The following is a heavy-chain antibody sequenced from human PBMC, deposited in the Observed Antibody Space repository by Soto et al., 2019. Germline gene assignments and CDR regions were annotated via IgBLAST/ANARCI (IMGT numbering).Heavy chain of an antibody. CDR2: IIPVFGST. Sequence: QVHLVQSGAEVRRPGSSVKVSCKASGDTFNSYGINWVRQAPGQGLEWMGGIIPVFGSTNYAPKFQGRVSFVADESKSTVNMGGTSLTSEDTAVYYCAEGRAYSSGWHGNYYYCGLDGWGQGTRVSVSS. CDR3: AEGRAYSSGWHGNYYYCGLDG. CDR1: GDTFNSYG. J-gene: IGHJ6*02. V-gene: IGHV1-69*01. D-gene: IGHD6-19*01.